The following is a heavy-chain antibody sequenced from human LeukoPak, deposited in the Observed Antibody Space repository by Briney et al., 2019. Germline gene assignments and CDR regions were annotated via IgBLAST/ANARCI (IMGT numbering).Heavy chain of an antibody. V-gene: IGHV4-34*01. CDR3: ARGPVVVVPAAILKAHDAFDI. D-gene: IGHD2-2*02. CDR1: GGSFSGYY. Sequence: NPSETLSLTCAVYGGSFSGYYWSWIRQPPGKGLEWIGEINHSGSTNYNPSLKSRVTISVDTSKNQFSLKLSSVTAADTAVYYCARGPVVVVPAAILKAHDAFDIWGQGTMVTVSS. CDR2: INHSGST. J-gene: IGHJ3*02.